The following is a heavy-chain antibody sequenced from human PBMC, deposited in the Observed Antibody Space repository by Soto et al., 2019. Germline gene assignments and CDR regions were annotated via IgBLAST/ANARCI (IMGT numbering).Heavy chain of an antibody. Sequence: PGGALRLSCAASGFTFSNAGMSWVRQAPGKGLEWVGRIKIKTDGGTTDYAAPVKGRFTISRDDSKNTLYLQMNSLKTEYTAVYYWTTEGPWLVPYWGQGTLVTVSS. CDR3: TTEGPWLVPY. V-gene: IGHV3-15*01. D-gene: IGHD6-19*01. J-gene: IGHJ4*02. CDR2: IKIKTDGGTT. CDR1: GFTFSNAG.